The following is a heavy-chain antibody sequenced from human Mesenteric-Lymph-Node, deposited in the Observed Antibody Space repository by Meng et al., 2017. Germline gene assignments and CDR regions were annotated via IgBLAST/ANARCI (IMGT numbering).Heavy chain of an antibody. Sequence: GESLKISCAASGFTFSSYDMHWVRQATGKGLEWVSAIGTAGDTYYPGSVKGRFTISRENAKNSLNLQMNSLRAGDTAVYYCARAYGDQYLDYWGQGTLVTVSS. CDR1: GFTFSSYD. CDR2: IGTAGDT. V-gene: IGHV3-13*01. D-gene: IGHD4-17*01. CDR3: ARAYGDQYLDY. J-gene: IGHJ4*02.